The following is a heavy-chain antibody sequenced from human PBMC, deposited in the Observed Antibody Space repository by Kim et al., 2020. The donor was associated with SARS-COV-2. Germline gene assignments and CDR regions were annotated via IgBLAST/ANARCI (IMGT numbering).Heavy chain of an antibody. J-gene: IGHJ6*02. V-gene: IGHV4-34*01. Sequence: SETLSLTCAVYGGSFSGYYWSWIRQPPGKGLEWIGEINHSGSTNYNPSLKSRVTISVDTSKNQFSLKLSSVTAADTAGYYYAARIMVRGVSRYYYYYGMDVWGQGTTVTVSS. D-gene: IGHD3-10*01. CDR3: AARIMVRGVSRYYYYYGMDV. CDR2: INHSGST. CDR1: GGSFSGYY.